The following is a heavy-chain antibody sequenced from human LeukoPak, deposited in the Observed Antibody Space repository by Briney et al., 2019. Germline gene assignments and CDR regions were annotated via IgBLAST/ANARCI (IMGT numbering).Heavy chain of an antibody. CDR2: IKSDGSKT. J-gene: IGHJ3*02. CDR1: GFTFRSYW. Sequence: GGSLRLSCAASGFTFRSYWMHWVRHAPGKGLVWVPRIKSDGSKTSYADSGKGRFTISRDNTKNTLYLQMNSLRAEDTAVYYCARDPHGGSGSDPHDAFDIWGQGTMVTVSS. D-gene: IGHD1-26*01. V-gene: IGHV3-74*01. CDR3: ARDPHGGSGSDPHDAFDI.